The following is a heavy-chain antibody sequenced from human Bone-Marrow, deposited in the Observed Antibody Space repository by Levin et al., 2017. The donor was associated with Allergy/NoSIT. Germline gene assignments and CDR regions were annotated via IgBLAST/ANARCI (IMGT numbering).Heavy chain of an antibody. CDR1: GFTFSSYA. D-gene: IGHD4-23*01. V-gene: IGHV3-23*01. CDR2: ISGSGGST. Sequence: GGSLRLSCAASGFTFSSYAMSWVRQAPGKGLEWVSAISGSGGSTYYADSVKGRFTISRDNSKNTLYLQMNSLRAEDTAVYYCAKGVGNSPWGYYYYGMDVWGQGTTVTVSS. CDR3: AKGVGNSPWGYYYYGMDV. J-gene: IGHJ6*02.